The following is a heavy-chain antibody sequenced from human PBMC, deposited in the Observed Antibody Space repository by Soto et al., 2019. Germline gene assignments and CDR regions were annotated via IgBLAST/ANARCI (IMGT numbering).Heavy chain of an antibody. CDR2: IYSGGST. D-gene: IGHD6-6*01. V-gene: IGHV3-53*04. Sequence: GGSLRLSCAASGFTVSSNYMSWVRQAPGKGLEWVSVIYSGGSTYYADSVKGRFTISRHNSKNTLYLQMNSLRAEDTAVYYCASLYSSSSYYYYYMDVWGKGTTVTVSS. CDR1: GFTVSSNY. J-gene: IGHJ6*03. CDR3: ASLYSSSSYYYYYMDV.